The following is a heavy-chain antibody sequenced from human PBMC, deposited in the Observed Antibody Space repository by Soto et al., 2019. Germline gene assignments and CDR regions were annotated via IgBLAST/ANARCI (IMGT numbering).Heavy chain of an antibody. CDR1: GGSISSGGYY. V-gene: IGHV4-31*03. D-gene: IGHD3-10*01. J-gene: IGHJ5*02. CDR3: ARAIESITMVRGHNWFDP. Sequence: QVQLQESGPGLVKPSQTLSLTCTVSGGSISSGGYYWRWIRQHPGKGLEWIGYIYYSGSTYYNPSLKRRVTISVDTSKNQLSQKLSSVTAADTAVYYCARAIESITMVRGHNWFDPWGQGTLVTVSS. CDR2: IYYSGST.